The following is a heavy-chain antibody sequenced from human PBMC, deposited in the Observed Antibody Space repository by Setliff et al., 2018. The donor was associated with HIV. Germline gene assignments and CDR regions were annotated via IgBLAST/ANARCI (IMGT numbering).Heavy chain of an antibody. V-gene: IGHV4-39*01. D-gene: IGHD1-7*01. CDR1: GGSISSSSYY. Sequence: SATLSLPCTVSGGSISSSSYYWGWIRQPPGKGLEWIGSIYYSGSTYYNPSLKSRVTISVDTSKNQFSLKLSSVTAADTAVYYCARTPEELRYFDYWGQGTLVTVSS. CDR2: IYYSGST. CDR3: ARTPEELRYFDY. J-gene: IGHJ4*02.